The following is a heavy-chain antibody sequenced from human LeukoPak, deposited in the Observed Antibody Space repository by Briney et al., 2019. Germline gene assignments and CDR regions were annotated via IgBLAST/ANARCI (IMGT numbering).Heavy chain of an antibody. J-gene: IGHJ4*02. CDR1: GGSFSGYY. D-gene: IGHD4-17*01. Sequence: SETLSLTCAVYGGSFSGYYWSWIRQPPGKGLEWIGEINHSGSTNYNPSLKSRVTISVDTSKNQFSLKLSSVTAADTAVYYCARGQGTVTTHWGQGTLVTVSP. CDR3: ARGQGTVTTH. V-gene: IGHV4-34*01. CDR2: INHSGST.